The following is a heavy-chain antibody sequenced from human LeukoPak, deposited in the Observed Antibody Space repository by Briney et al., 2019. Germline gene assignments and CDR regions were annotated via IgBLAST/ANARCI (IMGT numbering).Heavy chain of an antibody. J-gene: IGHJ4*02. D-gene: IGHD6-19*01. V-gene: IGHV3-30*02. CDR1: GFSFTTYG. CDR2: MQYDGSEE. Sequence: QPGGSESLSCAASGFSFTTYGMHWVRQAPGKGLEWVTFMQYDGSEEYSADSVKGRFTISRDNSKNTLYLQMDSLRGEDTAVYYCAGKAVSYYFVYWGQGSPFTVSS. CDR3: AGKAVSYYFVY.